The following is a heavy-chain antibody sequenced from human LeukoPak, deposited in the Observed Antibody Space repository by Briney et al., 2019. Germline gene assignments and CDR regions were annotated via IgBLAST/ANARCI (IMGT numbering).Heavy chain of an antibody. CDR2: ISYDGSSK. J-gene: IGHJ4*02. Sequence: GGPLRLSCAASGFTFSSYAMSWVRQAPGKGLEWVAVISYDGSSKFYADSVKGRFTISRDNSKNTLYLQINSLRAEDMAVYYCARAQYVIAVAGIPYFDYWGQGTPVTVSS. CDR3: ARAQYVIAVAGIPYFDY. CDR1: GFTFSSYA. D-gene: IGHD6-19*01. V-gene: IGHV3-30-3*01.